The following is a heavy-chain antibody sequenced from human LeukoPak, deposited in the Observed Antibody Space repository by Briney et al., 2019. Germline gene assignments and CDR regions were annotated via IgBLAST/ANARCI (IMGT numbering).Heavy chain of an antibody. Sequence: ASVKVSCKASGYTFTSYDINWLRQATGQGLEWMGWMNPNSGNTGLAQKFQGRVTMTRTTSITTAYMELRSLRSEDTAVYYCARDQGYDFWSGPFKYNWFDPWGQGTLVTVSS. CDR1: GYTFTSYD. V-gene: IGHV1-8*01. CDR2: MNPNSGNT. CDR3: ARDQGYDFWSGPFKYNWFDP. J-gene: IGHJ5*02. D-gene: IGHD3-3*01.